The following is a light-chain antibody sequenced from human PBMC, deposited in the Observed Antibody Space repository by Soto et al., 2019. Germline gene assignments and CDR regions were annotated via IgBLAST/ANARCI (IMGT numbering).Light chain of an antibody. J-gene: IGLJ1*01. V-gene: IGLV7-46*01. CDR2: DTS. Sequence: QAVVTQEPSLTVSPGGTVTLTCGSSTGAVTGRHYPYWFQQKPGQAPRTLIYDTSNKHSWTPARFSGSLLGGQAALTLSGAQPEDEAEYYCLLSYSGASYVFGTGTKLTVL. CDR1: TGAVTGRHY. CDR3: LLSYSGASYV.